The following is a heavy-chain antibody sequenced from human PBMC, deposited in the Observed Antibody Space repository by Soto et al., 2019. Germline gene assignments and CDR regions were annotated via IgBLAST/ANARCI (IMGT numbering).Heavy chain of an antibody. J-gene: IGHJ4*02. CDR3: ANDRPRRISGCLLEH. V-gene: IGHV3-23*01. D-gene: IGHD2-15*01. Sequence: EVQLLESGGTLVQPGGSLTLSCAASGFTFSTYAMAWVRQAPGKGLEWVSGVSASGLNTDYADPVKGRFYISRDNSKNTVSLPPNTLRAEDTAMYCCANDRPRRISGCLLEHWGQGSEVTVTP. CDR1: GFTFSTYA. CDR2: VSASGLNT.